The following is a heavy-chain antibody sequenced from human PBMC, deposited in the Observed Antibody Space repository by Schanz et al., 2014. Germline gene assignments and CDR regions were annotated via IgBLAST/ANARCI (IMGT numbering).Heavy chain of an antibody. CDR3: VGKSRTSWKSSYYALDV. J-gene: IGHJ6*02. D-gene: IGHD6-13*01. CDR1: GGSINSYY. CDR2: VFYSGTT. V-gene: IGHV4-59*01. Sequence: QMQLQESGPGLVKPSETLSLTCTVSGGSINSYYWTWIRQSPGRGLEWIGFVFYSGTTNYNPSLRGRVARARATSKNYFSLNLTSLTPADTAVYYCVGKSRTSWKSSYYALDVWGQGTTVTVS.